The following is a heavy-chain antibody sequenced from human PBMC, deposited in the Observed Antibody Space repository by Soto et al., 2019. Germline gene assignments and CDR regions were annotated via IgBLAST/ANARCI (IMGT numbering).Heavy chain of an antibody. V-gene: IGHV3-30*18. CDR3: ANSWTTLTTGFDF. J-gene: IGHJ4*02. CDR2: ISSDGGEK. Sequence: GGSLRLSCVASGFTFNNYAMHWVRQAPGKGLGWVAVISSDGGEKYYLDSVRDRFTISRDNSKNTLYLQMNNLRPEDTAMYYCANSWTTLTTGFDFWGQGALVTVSS. CDR1: GFTFNNYA. D-gene: IGHD4-17*01.